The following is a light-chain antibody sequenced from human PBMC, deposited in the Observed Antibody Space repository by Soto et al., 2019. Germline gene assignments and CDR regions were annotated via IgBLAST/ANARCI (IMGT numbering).Light chain of an antibody. Sequence: QSALTQPASVSGSPGQSITISCTGTSSDVGDYNYVSWYQQHPGKAPKLMIYEVSNRPSGVSNRFSGSKSGNTASLTISGLQTEDEADYYCSSYTRSNTLVVFGGGTQLTVL. V-gene: IGLV2-14*01. CDR1: SSDVGDYNY. J-gene: IGLJ2*01. CDR3: SSYTRSNTLVV. CDR2: EVS.